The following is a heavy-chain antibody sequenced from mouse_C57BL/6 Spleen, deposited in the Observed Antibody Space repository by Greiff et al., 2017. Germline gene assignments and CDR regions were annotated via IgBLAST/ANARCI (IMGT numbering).Heavy chain of an antibody. Sequence: QVQLQQSGAELVKPGASVKMSCKASGYTFTSYWITWVKQRPGQGLEWIGDIYPGSGSTNYNEKFKSKATLTVDTSSSTAYMQLSSLTSEDSAVYYCARSPHYYGSSQGDYWGQGTTLTVSS. CDR2: IYPGSGST. D-gene: IGHD1-1*01. J-gene: IGHJ2*01. CDR3: ARSPHYYGSSQGDY. CDR1: GYTFTSYW. V-gene: IGHV1-55*01.